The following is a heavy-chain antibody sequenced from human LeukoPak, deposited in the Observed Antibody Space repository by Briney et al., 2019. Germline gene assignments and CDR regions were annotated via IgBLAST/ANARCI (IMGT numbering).Heavy chain of an antibody. CDR1: GFTFSSFN. V-gene: IGHV3-48*02. J-gene: IGHJ3*02. CDR2: ISIGSSTI. Sequence: GGSLRLSCAGSGFTFSSFNMNWVRQAPGKGLEWVSYISIGSSTISYADSVKGRFTISRDNAKNSLYLQMNSLRDEDTAIYYCARVKRASGYFYERDDAFDIWGLGTMVTVSS. D-gene: IGHD3-22*01. CDR3: ARVKRASGYFYERDDAFDI.